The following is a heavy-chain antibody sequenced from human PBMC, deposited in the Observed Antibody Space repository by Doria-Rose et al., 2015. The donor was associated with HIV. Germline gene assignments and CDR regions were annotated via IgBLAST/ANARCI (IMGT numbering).Heavy chain of an antibody. CDR2: TYYTGTS. Sequence: PSETLSLTCSVSGASVSSRGYYWNWIRQVPGKGLESLGYTYYTGTSDYSPSLKSRLNMAVDTSKNQFSLKLSFVTVADTAVYSCARMGSYRELDYWGQGALVTVSA. V-gene: IGHV4-31*03. CDR3: ARMGSYRELDY. D-gene: IGHD3-3*01. CDR1: GASVSSRGYY. J-gene: IGHJ4*02.